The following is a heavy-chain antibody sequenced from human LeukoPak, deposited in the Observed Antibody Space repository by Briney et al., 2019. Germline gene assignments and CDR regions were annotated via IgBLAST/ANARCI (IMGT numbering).Heavy chain of an antibody. V-gene: IGHV4-4*02. CDR1: GASIISNNR. CDR3: MGADYGGH. Sequence: SENLSLTCAVSGASIISNNRCSWVRQPSGKGLGWIGEIWHSGTTNYNPSLKSRVTISVDKSKNQFSLQLNSVTAADTAVYYCMGADYGGHWGQGTLVTVSS. D-gene: IGHD4-17*01. J-gene: IGHJ4*02. CDR2: IWHSGTT.